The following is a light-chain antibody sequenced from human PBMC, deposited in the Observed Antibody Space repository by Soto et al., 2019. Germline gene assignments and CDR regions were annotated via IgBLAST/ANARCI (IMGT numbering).Light chain of an antibody. V-gene: IGKV3-20*01. CDR3: QQYDTSPTT. CDR2: GAS. Sequence: EIVLTQSPDTLSLSPGERATLSCRASQSVGSTYLAWYQQTPGQAPRLLMYGASNRATGIPDRFSGSGSGTDFTIAISRLEPEDFAVYYCQQYDTSPTTFGQGTKVQIK. J-gene: IGKJ2*01. CDR1: QSVGSTY.